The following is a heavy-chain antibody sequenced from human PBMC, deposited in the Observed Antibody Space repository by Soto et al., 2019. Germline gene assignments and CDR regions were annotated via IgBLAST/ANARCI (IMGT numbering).Heavy chain of an antibody. D-gene: IGHD3-16*01. CDR1: GSSISSHY. J-gene: IGHJ4*02. V-gene: IGHV4-59*11. CDR3: ARADPDASVGY. Sequence: XETLSLTCTVSGSSISSHYWTWLRQFPGKGLEWIGYISYSGSTYYNPSHKSRVTISADTSRNQFSLKLSAVISADTAVYYCARADPDASVGYWGQGNLVTVSS. CDR2: ISYSGST.